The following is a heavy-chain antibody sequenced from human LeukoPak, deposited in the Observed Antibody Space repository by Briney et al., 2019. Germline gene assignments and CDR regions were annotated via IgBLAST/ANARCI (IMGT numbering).Heavy chain of an antibody. CDR3: ATKDPYYYDTNWFGP. CDR2: IYSGGST. D-gene: IGHD3-22*01. Sequence: GGSLRLSCAASGFTVSSNYMSWVRQAPGKGLEWLSVIYSGGSTYYADSVKGRFTISRDNSKNTLYLQMNSLRAEDTAVYYCATKDPYYYDTNWFGPWGQGTLVTVSS. J-gene: IGHJ5*02. CDR1: GFTVSSNY. V-gene: IGHV3-66*01.